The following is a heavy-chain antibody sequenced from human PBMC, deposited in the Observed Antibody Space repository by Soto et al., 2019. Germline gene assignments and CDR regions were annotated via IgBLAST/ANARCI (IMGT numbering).Heavy chain of an antibody. CDR1: GGSFSGYY. CDR3: ARVEYSGSSGCYFDY. J-gene: IGHJ4*02. D-gene: IGHD1-26*01. CDR2: INHSGST. V-gene: IGHV4-34*01. Sequence: PSETLSLTCAVYGGSFSGYYWSWIRQPPGKGLEWIGEINHSGSTNYNPSLKSRVTISVDTSKNQFSLKLSSVTAADTAVYYCARVEYSGSSGCYFDYWGQGTLVTVSS.